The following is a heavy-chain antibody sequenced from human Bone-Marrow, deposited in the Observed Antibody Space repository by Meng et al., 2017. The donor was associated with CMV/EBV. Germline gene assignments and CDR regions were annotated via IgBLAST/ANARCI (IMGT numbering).Heavy chain of an antibody. CDR3: ARWGSSSDGYYYYGMDV. CDR2: MNPNSGNT. J-gene: IGHJ6*02. D-gene: IGHD6-6*01. V-gene: IGHV1-8*01. Sequence: ASVKVSCKPSGYTFTSYDINWVRQATGQGLEWMGWMNPNSGNTGYAQKFQGRVTMTRNTSISTAYMELSSLRSEDTAVYYCARWGSSSDGYYYYGMDVWGQGTTVTVSS. CDR1: GYTFTSYD.